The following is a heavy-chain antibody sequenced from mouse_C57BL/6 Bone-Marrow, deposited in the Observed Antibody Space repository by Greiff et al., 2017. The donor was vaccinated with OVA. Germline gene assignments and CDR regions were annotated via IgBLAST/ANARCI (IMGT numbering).Heavy chain of an antibody. CDR2: INYDGSST. J-gene: IGHJ3*01. CDR3: AITTVEGFAY. CDR1: GFTFSDYY. V-gene: IGHV5-16*01. D-gene: IGHD1-1*01. Sequence: EVKLVESEGGLVQPGSSMKLSCTASGFTFSDYYMAWVRQVPEKGLEWVANINYDGSSTYYLDSLKSRFIISRDNAKNILYLQMSSLKSEDTATYYCAITTVEGFAYWGQGTLVTVSA.